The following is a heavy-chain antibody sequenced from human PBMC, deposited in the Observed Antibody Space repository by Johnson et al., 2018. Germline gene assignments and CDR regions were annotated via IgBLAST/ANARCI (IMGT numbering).Heavy chain of an antibody. V-gene: IGHV3-53*01. CDR1: GLSVGRNY. D-gene: IGHD2-15*01. J-gene: IGHJ3*02. Sequence: VQLVQSGGGLIEQRWSLRLSCAASGLSVGRNYMSWVRQSPGEGLEWVSIIYSGDNASYADSVKGRFTISRDTSKNTLNLQMSSLRVEDTAMYYCARDTGAGFCRGDSCYSAFDIWGQGTMVTVSS. CDR2: IYSGDNA. CDR3: ARDTGAGFCRGDSCYSAFDI.